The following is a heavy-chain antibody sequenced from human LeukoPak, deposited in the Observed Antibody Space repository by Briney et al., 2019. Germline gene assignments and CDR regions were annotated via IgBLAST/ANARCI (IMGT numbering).Heavy chain of an antibody. CDR1: GFTFFTHP. V-gene: IGHV3-21*01. J-gene: IGHJ4*02. Sequence: GGSLRLSCAASGFTFFTHPMNWVRQAPGKGLEWVSGISGSGRNTHYADSVKGRFTISRDNAKNSLFLQMNSLRAEDTAVYYCARLPAYCSSTSCYYDYWGQGTLVTVSS. CDR3: ARLPAYCSSTSCYYDY. D-gene: IGHD2-2*01. CDR2: ISGSGRNT.